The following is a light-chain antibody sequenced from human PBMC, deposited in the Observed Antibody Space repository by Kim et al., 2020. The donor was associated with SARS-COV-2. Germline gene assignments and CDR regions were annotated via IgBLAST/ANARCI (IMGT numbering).Light chain of an antibody. Sequence: RVINPGTGSNSNIGANLDVHWYQHLPGAAPKLLIYSNSHRPSGAPDRFSDSKSGTSVSLAITGLRAEDEADYYCQSYDSDMRASVFGGGTQLTVL. V-gene: IGLV1-40*01. CDR2: SNS. CDR3: QSYDSDMRASV. J-gene: IGLJ3*02. CDR1: NSNIGANLD.